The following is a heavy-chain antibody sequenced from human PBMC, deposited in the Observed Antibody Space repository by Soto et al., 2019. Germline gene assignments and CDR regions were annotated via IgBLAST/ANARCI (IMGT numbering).Heavy chain of an antibody. Sequence: SETLSLTCTVSGDSIRSSSYWGWIRQPPGKGLEWIGSIYSTGNTYYNPSLNSQVTISVDTSKNQFSLNVISVTAADTAVYYCNGASRYVADVWSQGT. D-gene: IGHD6-13*01. V-gene: IGHV4-39*01. CDR3: NGASRYVADV. CDR1: GDSIRSSSY. CDR2: IYSTGNT. J-gene: IGHJ6*02.